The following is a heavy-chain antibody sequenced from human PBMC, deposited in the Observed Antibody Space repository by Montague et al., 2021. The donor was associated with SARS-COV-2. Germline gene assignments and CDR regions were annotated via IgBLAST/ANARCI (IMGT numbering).Heavy chain of an antibody. J-gene: IGHJ3*02. Sequence: SETLSLTCAVYGGSFSGYYWSWIRQPPGKGLAWIGEINHSGSTNXXPSLMSRVTISVDTSKNQFSLKLSSVTAADTAVYYCALPMVRGFSRAFDIWGQGTMVTVSS. V-gene: IGHV4-34*01. D-gene: IGHD3-10*01. CDR1: GGSFSGYY. CDR2: INHSGST. CDR3: ALPMVRGFSRAFDI.